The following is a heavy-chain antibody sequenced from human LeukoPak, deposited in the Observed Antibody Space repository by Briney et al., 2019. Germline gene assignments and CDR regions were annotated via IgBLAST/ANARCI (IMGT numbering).Heavy chain of an antibody. CDR3: ARADIAVAANVDY. CDR2: INPNSGGT. Sequence: ASVKVSCKASGYTFTGYYMHWVRQAPGQGLEWMGWINPNSGGTNYAQKFQGRVTMTRDTSISTAYMELSRLRSDDTAVYYCARADIAVAANVDYWGQGTLVTVSS. D-gene: IGHD6-19*01. V-gene: IGHV1-2*02. CDR1: GYTFTGYY. J-gene: IGHJ4*02.